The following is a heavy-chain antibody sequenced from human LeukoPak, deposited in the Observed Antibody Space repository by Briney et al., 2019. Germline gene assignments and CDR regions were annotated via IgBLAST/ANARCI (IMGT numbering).Heavy chain of an antibody. D-gene: IGHD3-22*01. J-gene: IGHJ4*02. CDR2: IYYSGST. Sequence: PSETLSLTCTVSGGSISSSSYYWGWIRQPPGKGLEWIGSIYYSGSTYYNPSLKSRVTISVGTSKNQFSLKLSSVTAADTAVYYCARDCLYYYDSSGYLAGEYWGQGTLVTVSS. CDR3: ARDCLYYYDSSGYLAGEY. CDR1: GGSISSSSYY. V-gene: IGHV4-39*07.